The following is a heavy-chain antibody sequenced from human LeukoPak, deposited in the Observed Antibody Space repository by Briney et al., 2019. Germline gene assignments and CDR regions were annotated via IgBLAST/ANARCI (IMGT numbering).Heavy chain of an antibody. V-gene: IGHV3-53*01. Sequence: GGSLRLSCAASGFTFSTYSMNWVRQAPGKGLEWVSVIYSGGDTYYADSVKGRFTVSRDNSKNTLYLQMNSLRAEDTAVYYCARNLGVGFPLNYWGQGTLVTVSS. CDR2: IYSGGDT. CDR3: ARNLGVGFPLNY. J-gene: IGHJ4*02. D-gene: IGHD2-8*01. CDR1: GFTFSTYS.